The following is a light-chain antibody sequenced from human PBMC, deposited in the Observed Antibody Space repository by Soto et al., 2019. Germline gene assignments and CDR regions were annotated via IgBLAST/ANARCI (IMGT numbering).Light chain of an antibody. J-gene: IGKJ1*01. V-gene: IGKV1-5*03. CDR2: KAS. Sequence: DIQMTQSPSTLSASVGDRVTITCRASQSISSWLAWYQQKPGKAPKLLIYKASSIESGVPSRFSGSGSGTEFTLTISSLQPDDFASYYCQQYNSYPWTFGQGTKVEIK. CDR3: QQYNSYPWT. CDR1: QSISSW.